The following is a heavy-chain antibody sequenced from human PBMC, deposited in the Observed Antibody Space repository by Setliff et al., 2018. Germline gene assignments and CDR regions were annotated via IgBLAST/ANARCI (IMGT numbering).Heavy chain of an antibody. CDR3: ARGGYYYDSSGYYQASYYYYYGMDV. Sequence: PSETLSLTCTVSGYSISSGYYWGWIRQPPGKGLEWIGCIYYSGSTYYNPSLKSRVTISVDTSKNQFSLKLSSVTAADTAVYYCARGGYYYDSSGYYQASYYYYYGMDVWGQGTTVTVSS. CDR1: GYSISSGYY. J-gene: IGHJ6*02. CDR2: IYYSGST. V-gene: IGHV4-38-2*02. D-gene: IGHD3-22*01.